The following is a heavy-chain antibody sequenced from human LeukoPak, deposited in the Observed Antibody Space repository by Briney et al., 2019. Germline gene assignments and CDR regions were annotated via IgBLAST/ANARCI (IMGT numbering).Heavy chain of an antibody. J-gene: IGHJ4*02. CDR3: VSFYETY. Sequence: GGSLRLSCAASGNYWMHWVRQAPGKGLVWVSHINSDGSWTSYADSVKGRFTISKDNAKNTVYLQMNSLRAEDTAVHYCVSFYETYWGRGTLVTVSS. D-gene: IGHD2/OR15-2a*01. CDR2: INSDGSWT. V-gene: IGHV3-74*01. CDR1: GNYW.